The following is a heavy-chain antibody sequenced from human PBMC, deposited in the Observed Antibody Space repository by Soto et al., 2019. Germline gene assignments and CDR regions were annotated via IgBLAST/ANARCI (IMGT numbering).Heavy chain of an antibody. J-gene: IGHJ4*02. D-gene: IGHD2-2*01. CDR1: GFTFSNAW. CDR2: IKSKTDGGTT. Sequence: EVQLLESGGGLVKPGGSLRLSCAASGFTFSNAWMSWVRQAPGKGLEWVGRIKSKTDGGTTDYAAPVKGRFTISRDDSKNTLYLQMNSLKTEDTAVYYCTRTSGDIVVVPAAATIDYWGQGTLVTVSS. V-gene: IGHV3-15*01. CDR3: TRTSGDIVVVPAAATIDY.